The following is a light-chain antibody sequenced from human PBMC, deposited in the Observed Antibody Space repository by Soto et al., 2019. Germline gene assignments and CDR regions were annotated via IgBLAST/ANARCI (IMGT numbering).Light chain of an antibody. Sequence: DIPMTQSPSTLSASVGDRVTITCRASQSISTWLAWYQQKPGKAPKLLIDEASSSEIGVPPRFSGSGFGTEFTLTISSLQPDDFATYYCQHYKESSTFGQGTRLEIK. CDR3: QHYKESST. CDR2: EAS. J-gene: IGKJ1*01. V-gene: IGKV1-5*03. CDR1: QSISTW.